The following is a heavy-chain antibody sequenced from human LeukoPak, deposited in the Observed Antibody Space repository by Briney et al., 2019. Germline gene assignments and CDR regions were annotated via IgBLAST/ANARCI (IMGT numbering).Heavy chain of an antibody. J-gene: IGHJ6*03. CDR1: GFTVSSNY. V-gene: IGHV3-66*02. CDR3: ARDLNYMDV. CDR2: IYSGGST. Sequence: PGGSLRLSCAASGFTVSSNYMSWVRQAPGKWLEWVSIIYSGGSTYYTDSVKGRFTISRDSSRNTLYLQMNSLRAEDTAVYYYARDLNYMDVWGKGTTVTVSS.